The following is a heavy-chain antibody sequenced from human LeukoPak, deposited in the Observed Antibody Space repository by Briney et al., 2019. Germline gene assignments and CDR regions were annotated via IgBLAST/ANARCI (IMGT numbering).Heavy chain of an antibody. V-gene: IGHV4-34*01. J-gene: IGHJ4*02. Sequence: PSETLSLTCAVYGGSFSGYYWSWIRQPPGKGLEWIGEINHSGSTNYNPSLKSRVTISVDTSKNQFSLKLSSVTAADTAVYYCASGGYGSSSADYWGQGTLVTVSS. CDR3: ASGGYGSSSADY. D-gene: IGHD6-6*01. CDR2: INHSGST. CDR1: GGSFSGYY.